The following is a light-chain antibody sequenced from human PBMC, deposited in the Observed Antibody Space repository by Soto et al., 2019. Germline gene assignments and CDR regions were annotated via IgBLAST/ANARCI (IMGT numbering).Light chain of an antibody. CDR2: DAS. V-gene: IGKV3-11*01. CDR1: QSVSSY. J-gene: IGKJ1*01. CDR3: QQRSNWPPWT. Sequence: EIMMTQSPSTLSVSPEERATLSCRASQSVSSYLAWYQQKPGQAPRLLIYDASNRATGIPARFSGSGSGTDFTITISSLEPEDFAVYYCQQRSNWPPWTFGQGTKVDI.